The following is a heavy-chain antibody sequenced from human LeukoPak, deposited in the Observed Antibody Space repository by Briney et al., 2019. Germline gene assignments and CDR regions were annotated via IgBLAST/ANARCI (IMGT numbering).Heavy chain of an antibody. J-gene: IGHJ4*02. CDR3: ARLKAAAGRTFDY. V-gene: IGHV3-21*01. Sequence: GGSLRLSCAAAGFTFSSYSMNWVRQAPGKGLEWVSSISSSSSYIYYADSVKGRFTISRDNAKNSLYLQMNSLRAEDTAVYYCARLKAAAGRTFDYWGQGTLVTVSS. CDR2: ISSSSSYI. D-gene: IGHD6-13*01. CDR1: GFTFSSYS.